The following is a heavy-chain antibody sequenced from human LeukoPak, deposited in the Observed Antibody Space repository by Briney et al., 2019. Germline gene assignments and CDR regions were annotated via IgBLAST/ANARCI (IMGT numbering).Heavy chain of an antibody. CDR1: GGSIRSSSYY. CDR2: IYYSGNS. V-gene: IGHV4-39*07. Sequence: PSETLSLTCTVSGGSIRSSSYYSGWIRQPPGKGLEWIGNIYYSGNSYYNPSLKSRVTISVDTSKDQFSLKLSSVTAADTAVYYCARGPGPGILAAGIKNWFDPWGQGTLVTVSS. D-gene: IGHD6-13*01. J-gene: IGHJ5*02. CDR3: ARGPGPGILAAGIKNWFDP.